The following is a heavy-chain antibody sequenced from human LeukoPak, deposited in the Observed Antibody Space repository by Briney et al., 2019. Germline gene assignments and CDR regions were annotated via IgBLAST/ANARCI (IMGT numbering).Heavy chain of an antibody. CDR1: GYTFTGYY. CDR3: ARGSMVRGVIYSRAY. Sequence: ASVKVSFKASGYTFTGYYMHWVRQAPGQGLEWMGRINPNSGGTNYAQKFQGRATMTRDTSISTAYMELSRLRSDDTAVYYCARGSMVRGVIYSRAYWGQGTLVTVSS. V-gene: IGHV1-2*06. CDR2: INPNSGGT. J-gene: IGHJ4*02. D-gene: IGHD3-10*01.